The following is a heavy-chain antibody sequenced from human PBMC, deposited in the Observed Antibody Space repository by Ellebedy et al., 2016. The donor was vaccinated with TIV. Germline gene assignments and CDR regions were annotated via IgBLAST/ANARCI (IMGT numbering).Heavy chain of an antibody. D-gene: IGHD2-21*02. CDR3: ARGDFNY. V-gene: IGHV1-2*02. CDR2: IYPNSGDT. Sequence: AASVKVSCKTSGYTFTDYYMHWMRQAPGQGLEWMGWIYPNSGDTKYAQKFQGRVTMTRDTSTSTVYMELSSLRSEDTAVYYCARGDFNYWGQGTLVTVSS. J-gene: IGHJ4*02. CDR1: GYTFTDYY.